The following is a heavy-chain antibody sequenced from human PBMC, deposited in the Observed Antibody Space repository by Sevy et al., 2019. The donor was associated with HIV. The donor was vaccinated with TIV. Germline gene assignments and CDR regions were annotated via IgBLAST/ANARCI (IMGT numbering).Heavy chain of an antibody. CDR3: ARGGGAVS. CDR2: IKGDGSIT. CDR1: GFGFSTTW. Sequence: GGSLRLSCAASGFGFSTTWMHWVRQAPGKGLVWVSRIKGDGSITAYADSVKGRITISRDNAKNTLFLQMNSLRVEDTAVYYCARGGGAVSWGQGTLVTVSS. V-gene: IGHV3-74*01. D-gene: IGHD3-10*01. J-gene: IGHJ5*02.